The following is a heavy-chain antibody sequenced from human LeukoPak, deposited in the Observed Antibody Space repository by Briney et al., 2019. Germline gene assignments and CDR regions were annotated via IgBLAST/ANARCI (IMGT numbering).Heavy chain of an antibody. Sequence: SETLSLTCAVYGGSFSGYYWSWIRQPPGKGLEWIGEINHSGSTNYNPSLESRVTISVDTSKNQFSLKLSSVTAADTAVYYCARVGYDFWSGYSDAFDIWGQGTMVTVSS. D-gene: IGHD3-3*01. CDR1: GGSFSGYY. V-gene: IGHV4-34*01. CDR3: ARVGYDFWSGYSDAFDI. J-gene: IGHJ3*02. CDR2: INHSGST.